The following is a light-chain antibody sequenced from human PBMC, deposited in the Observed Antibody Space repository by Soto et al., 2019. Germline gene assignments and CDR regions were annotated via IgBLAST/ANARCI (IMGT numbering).Light chain of an antibody. J-gene: IGKJ1*01. Sequence: DIQMTQSPSSLSAAVGDRVTITCRASQSISSYLNWYQQKPGKAPKLLIYAASSLQSGVPSRFGGSGSGTEFTLTISSLQPDDFATYYCQQYNTYSWTFGQGTKVDI. CDR3: QQYNTYSWT. V-gene: IGKV1-39*01. CDR1: QSISSY. CDR2: AAS.